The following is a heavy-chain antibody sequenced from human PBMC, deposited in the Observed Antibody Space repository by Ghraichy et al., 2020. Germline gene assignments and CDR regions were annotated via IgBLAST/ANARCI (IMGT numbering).Heavy chain of an antibody. CDR3: AKRDRDGYYWS. J-gene: IGHJ4*02. D-gene: IGHD3-22*01. V-gene: IGHV3-23*01. CDR1: QFTFSSDA. CDR2: IDASGGST. Sequence: GGSLRLSCAASQFTFSSDAMSWVRQAPGKGLEWVSFIDASGGSTYYADSVKGRFTISRDNSKNTLYLQMNSLRAEDTALYYCAKRDRDGYYWSWGQGTLVTVSS.